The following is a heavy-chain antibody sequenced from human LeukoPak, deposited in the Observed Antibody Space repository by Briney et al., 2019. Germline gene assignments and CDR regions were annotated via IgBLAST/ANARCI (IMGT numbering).Heavy chain of an antibody. Sequence: SETLSLACAVYGGSFSGYYWSWIRQPPGKGLEWIGEINHSGSTNYNPSLKSRVTISVDTSKNQFSLKLSSVTAADTAVYYCARGTKLAYYFDYWGQGTLVTVSS. CDR2: INHSGST. CDR3: ARGTKLAYYFDY. CDR1: GGSFSGYY. J-gene: IGHJ4*02. D-gene: IGHD1-1*01. V-gene: IGHV4-34*01.